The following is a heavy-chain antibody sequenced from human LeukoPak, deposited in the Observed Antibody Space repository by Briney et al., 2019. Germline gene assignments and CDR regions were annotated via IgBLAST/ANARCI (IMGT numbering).Heavy chain of an antibody. CDR3: TTKIYNWNDRNWFDP. J-gene: IGHJ5*02. CDR1: AFTFSNAW. CDR2: IKSKTDGGTT. D-gene: IGHD1-1*01. V-gene: IGHV3-15*01. Sequence: GGSLRLSCAASAFTFSNAWMSWVRQAPGKGLEWDGRIKSKTDGGTTDYAAPVKGRFTISRDDSKNTLYLQMNSLKTEDTAVCYCTTKIYNWNDRNWFDPWGKGTLVTVSS.